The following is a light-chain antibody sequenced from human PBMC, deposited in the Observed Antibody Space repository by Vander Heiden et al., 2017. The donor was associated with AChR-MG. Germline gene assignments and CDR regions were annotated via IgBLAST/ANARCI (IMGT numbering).Light chain of an antibody. CDR3: QQYYSTPLT. J-gene: IGKJ1*01. V-gene: IGKV4-1*01. Sequence: DIVMTQSPDSLAVSLGERATINCKSSQSVLYSSNNKNYLAWYQQKPGQPPKLLIYWASTRESGVHDRFSGSGSGTDFTLTISSLQAEDVAVYYFQQYYSTPLTVGQGTKVEIK. CDR2: WAS. CDR1: QSVLYSSNNKNY.